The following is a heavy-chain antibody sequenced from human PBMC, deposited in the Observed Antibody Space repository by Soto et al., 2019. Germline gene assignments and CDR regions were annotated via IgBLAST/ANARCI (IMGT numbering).Heavy chain of an antibody. Sequence: QVQLQESGPGLVKPSETLSLTCTVSGGSISSYYWSWIRQPPGKGLEWIGYIYYSGSTNYNPSLKSRVTISVDTSKNQFSLKLSSVTAADTAVYYCARDVTRYSSGWTDAFDIWGQGTMVTVSS. D-gene: IGHD6-19*01. CDR2: IYYSGST. CDR3: ARDVTRYSSGWTDAFDI. V-gene: IGHV4-59*01. J-gene: IGHJ3*02. CDR1: GGSISSYY.